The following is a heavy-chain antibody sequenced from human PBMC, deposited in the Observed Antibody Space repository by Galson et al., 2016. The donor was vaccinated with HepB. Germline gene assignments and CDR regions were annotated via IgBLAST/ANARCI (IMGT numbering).Heavy chain of an antibody. CDR3: ARDGSYCGGDCYSFHYGLDV. Sequence: SLRLSCAVSGFTFGSYSMNWVRKAPGKGLEWVSYISSTSNTIFYADSVQGRLTISRDNAKNSLYLQMNSLRDEDTAVYYCARDGSYCGGDCYSFHYGLDVWGQGTTVTVSS. J-gene: IGHJ6*02. CDR2: ISSTSNTI. CDR1: GFTFGSYS. V-gene: IGHV3-48*02. D-gene: IGHD2-21*02.